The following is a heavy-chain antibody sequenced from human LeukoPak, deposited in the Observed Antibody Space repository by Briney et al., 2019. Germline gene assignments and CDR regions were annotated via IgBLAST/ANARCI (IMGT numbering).Heavy chain of an antibody. D-gene: IGHD3-10*01. Sequence: GASVKVSCKASGGTFNTNGITWVRQAPGAGLEWLGGIIPALRTANFAPKFQGRVTMTTDESTTTVYMELTSLRSEDTAMYFCARERLPRGGDYWYFDIWGRDTLVTVSS. V-gene: IGHV1-69*05. CDR3: ARERLPRGGDYWYFDI. CDR1: GGTFNTNG. CDR2: IIPALRTA. J-gene: IGHJ2*01.